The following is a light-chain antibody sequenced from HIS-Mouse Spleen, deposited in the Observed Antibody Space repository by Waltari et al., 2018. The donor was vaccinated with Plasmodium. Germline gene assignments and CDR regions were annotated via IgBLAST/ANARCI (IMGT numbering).Light chain of an antibody. CDR3: YSTDSSGNHRV. V-gene: IGLV3-10*01. CDR2: EDS. CDR1: ALPKKY. Sequence: SYELTQPPSVSVSPGQTARITCSGDALPKKYAYWYQQKSGQAPVLVINEDSKRPSGIPLRFFGSSSGTMATLTISGAQVEDEADYYCYSTDSSGNHRVFGGGTKLTVL. J-gene: IGLJ3*02.